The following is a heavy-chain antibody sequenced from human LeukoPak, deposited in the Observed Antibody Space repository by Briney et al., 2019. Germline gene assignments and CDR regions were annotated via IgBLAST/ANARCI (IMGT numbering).Heavy chain of an antibody. CDR2: MNPNSGNT. Sequence: ASVKVSCKASGYTFTSYDINWVRQATGQGHEWMGWMNPNSGNTGYAQKFQGRVTMTRNTSISTAYMELISLRSEDTAVYYCARVITMVRGVTEFDYWGQGTLVTVSS. V-gene: IGHV1-8*01. CDR3: ARVITMVRGVTEFDY. D-gene: IGHD3-10*01. J-gene: IGHJ4*02. CDR1: GYTFTSYD.